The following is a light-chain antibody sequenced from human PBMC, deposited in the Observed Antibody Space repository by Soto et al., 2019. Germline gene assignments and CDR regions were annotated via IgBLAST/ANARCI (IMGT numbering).Light chain of an antibody. CDR1: ESISGW. J-gene: IGKJ1*01. CDR2: KAS. CDR3: QQYNSYPRT. Sequence: DIQMTQSPSTLSASVVDRVTITCRASESISGWLAWYQQKPGKAPKLVIFKASTLESGVPSRFSGSGSGTEFTLSISSLQPDDFAIYYCQQYNSYPRTFGQGTKVEIK. V-gene: IGKV1-5*03.